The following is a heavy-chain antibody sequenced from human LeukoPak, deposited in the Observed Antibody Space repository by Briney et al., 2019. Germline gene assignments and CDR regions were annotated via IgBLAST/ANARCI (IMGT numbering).Heavy chain of an antibody. CDR3: VRGHNENRYKSAIDI. CDR1: GGSTSTSSHY. CDR2: IYSTGEN. J-gene: IGHJ3*02. Sequence: KTSETLSLTCAVSGGSTSTSSHYWGWIRQPPGKGLEWIGEIYSTGENNKNPSLKSRVTMSLDKPKNEFSLRLTYVTAADTAMYYCVRGHNENRYKSAIDIWGQGTMVTVAS. D-gene: IGHD5-24*01. V-gene: IGHV4-61*05.